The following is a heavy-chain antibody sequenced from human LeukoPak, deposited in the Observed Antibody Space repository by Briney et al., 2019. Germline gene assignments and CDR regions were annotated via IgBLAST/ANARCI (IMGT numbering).Heavy chain of an antibody. J-gene: IGHJ4*02. CDR2: IRYDGSNK. D-gene: IGHD5-24*01. Sequence: GGSLRLSCAASGFTFSSYGMHWVRQAPGKGLEWVAFIRYDGSNKYYADSVKGRFTISRDNSKNTLYLQMNSLRAEDTAVYYCAKDGYKLYFFDYWGQGTLVTVSS. CDR3: AKDGYKLYFFDY. CDR1: GFTFSSYG. V-gene: IGHV3-30*02.